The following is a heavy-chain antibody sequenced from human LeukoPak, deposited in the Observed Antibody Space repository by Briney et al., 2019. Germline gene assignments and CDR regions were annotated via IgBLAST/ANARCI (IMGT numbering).Heavy chain of an antibody. D-gene: IGHD6-13*01. Sequence: PSETLSLTCTVSGGSISSYYWSWIRQPPGKGLEWIGYSSYSGSSNYNPSLKSRVTISVDTSKTQFSLYLNSVTAADTAVYYCARSDTHHIHSSSWHFDYWGQGTLDTVSS. CDR1: GGSISSYY. CDR3: ARSDTHHIHSSSWHFDY. J-gene: IGHJ4*02. CDR2: SSYSGSS. V-gene: IGHV4-59*01.